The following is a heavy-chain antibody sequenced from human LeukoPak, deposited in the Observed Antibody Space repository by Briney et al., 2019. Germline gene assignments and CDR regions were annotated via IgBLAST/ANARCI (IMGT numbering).Heavy chain of an antibody. D-gene: IGHD5/OR15-5a*01. Sequence: SETLSLTCTVSGGSISSSSYYWGWIRQPPGKGLEWIGTFYYSGSTYYNPSLKSRVTISVDTSKNQFSLKLSSVTAADTAVYYCARDVYGRNWFDPWGQGTLVTVSS. V-gene: IGHV4-39*07. CDR2: FYYSGST. J-gene: IGHJ5*02. CDR1: GGSISSSSYY. CDR3: ARDVYGRNWFDP.